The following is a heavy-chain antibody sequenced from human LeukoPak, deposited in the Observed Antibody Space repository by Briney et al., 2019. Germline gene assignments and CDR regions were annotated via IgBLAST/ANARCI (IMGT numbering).Heavy chain of an antibody. J-gene: IGHJ3*02. Sequence: SQTLSLTCTVSGGSISSGGYYWSWIRQHPGKGLEWIGYMYYSGSTYYNPSLKSRVTISVDTSKNQFSLKLSSVTAADTAVYYCAREKGDSTSSTDAFDIWGQGTMVTVSS. CDR1: GGSISSGGYY. CDR2: MYYSGST. CDR3: AREKGDSTSSTDAFDI. D-gene: IGHD2-2*01. V-gene: IGHV4-31*03.